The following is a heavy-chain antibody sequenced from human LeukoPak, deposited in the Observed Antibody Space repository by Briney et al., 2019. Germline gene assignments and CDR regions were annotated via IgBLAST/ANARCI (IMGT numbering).Heavy chain of an antibody. Sequence: GRSLRLSCAASGFTFRDYWMHWVRHAPGKGLVWVSGISRVESRTNYGDSVKRRFNVSRDCAKGALDFQVNRPRHGAPAITCCARDLGNLINAYDIWGQGTMVTVSS. CDR2: ISRVESRT. CDR3: ARDLGNLINAYDI. J-gene: IGHJ3*02. V-gene: IGHV3-74*01. CDR1: GFTFRDYW.